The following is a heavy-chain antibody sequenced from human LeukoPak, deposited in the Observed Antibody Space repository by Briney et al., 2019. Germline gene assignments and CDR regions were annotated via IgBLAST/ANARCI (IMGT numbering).Heavy chain of an antibody. V-gene: IGHV4-59*01. CDR3: AKGGVAGTDY. Sequence: SETLSLTCTVSGGSISSYYWSWIRQPPGKGLEWIGYIYYSGSTNYNPSLKSRVTISVDTSKNQFSLKLSSVTAEDTAVYYCAKGGVAGTDYWGQGTLVTVSS. CDR2: IYYSGST. CDR1: GGSISSYY. D-gene: IGHD6-19*01. J-gene: IGHJ4*02.